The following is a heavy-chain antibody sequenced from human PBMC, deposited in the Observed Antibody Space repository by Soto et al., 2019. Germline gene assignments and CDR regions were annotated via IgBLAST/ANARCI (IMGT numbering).Heavy chain of an antibody. CDR2: INAGNGNT. D-gene: IGHD6-13*01. V-gene: IGHV1-3*01. CDR3: ATSTIDTSTWKQYFYGMDV. J-gene: IGHJ6*02. CDR1: EETFTRYV. Sequence: GSSVKVSCKASEETFTRYVVHWVRQAPGQRLEWMGWINAGNGNTKYSQNFQGRVTITRDASASTAYMELSSLRSQDTAVYYCATSTIDTSTWKQYFYGMDVWGQGSTVTVSS.